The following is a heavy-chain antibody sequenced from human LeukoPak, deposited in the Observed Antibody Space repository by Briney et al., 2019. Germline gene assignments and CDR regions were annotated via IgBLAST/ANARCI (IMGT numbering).Heavy chain of an antibody. J-gene: IGHJ4*02. D-gene: IGHD3-9*01. CDR3: ARDFRVLRYFDWLIKPAYFDY. V-gene: IGHV1-3*01. CDR1: GYTFTSYA. Sequence: EASVKVSCKASGYTFTSYAMHWVRQAPGQRLEWMGWINAGNGNTKYSQKFQGRVTITRDTSASTAYMELGSLRSEDTAVYYCARDFRVLRYFDWLIKPAYFDYWGQGTLVTVSS. CDR2: INAGNGNT.